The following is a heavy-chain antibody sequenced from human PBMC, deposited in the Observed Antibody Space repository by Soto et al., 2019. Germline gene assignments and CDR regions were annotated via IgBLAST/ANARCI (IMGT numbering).Heavy chain of an antibody. J-gene: IGHJ5*02. CDR3: ARVWTTVTNWFDP. V-gene: IGHV4-4*02. Sequence: SETLSLTCAVSGGSINSSNWWSWVRQPPGKGLEWIGEIYHSGSTNYNPSLRSRFTISVDKSKNQFSLKLNSVTAADTAVYYCARVWTTVTNWFDPWGQGTLVTVS. CDR2: IYHSGST. D-gene: IGHD4-17*01. CDR1: GGSINSSNW.